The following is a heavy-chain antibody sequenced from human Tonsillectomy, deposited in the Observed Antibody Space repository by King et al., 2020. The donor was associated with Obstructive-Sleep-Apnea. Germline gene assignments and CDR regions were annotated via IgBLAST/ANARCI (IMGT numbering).Heavy chain of an antibody. D-gene: IGHD1-1*01. CDR2: VGNKALNYAP. CDR3: TTLDQLLPTGDAFDI. J-gene: IGHJ3*02. CDR1: GFSFSGSA. V-gene: IGHV3-73*01. Sequence: VQLVESGGGLVQPGGSLKLSCAASGFSFSGSAMHWVRQASGKGLEWLGRVGNKALNYAPTYAASVKGRFTISRNDSKSTAYLQMNSLKTEDTAVYFCTTLDQLLPTGDAFDIWGQGTTVTVSS.